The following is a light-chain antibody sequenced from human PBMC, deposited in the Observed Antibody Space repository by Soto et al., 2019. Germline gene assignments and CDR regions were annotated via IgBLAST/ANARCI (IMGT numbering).Light chain of an antibody. CDR3: RSYTSRIL. Sequence: QSALTQPASVSGSPGQSITISCTGTSSDVGGYNYVSWYQQHPGKAPKLMIYDVSNRPSGVSNRFSGSKSGNTASLTISGLQAEDEADYYCRSYTSRILFGGGTKLTVL. CDR2: DVS. J-gene: IGLJ2*01. CDR1: SSDVGGYNY. V-gene: IGLV2-14*01.